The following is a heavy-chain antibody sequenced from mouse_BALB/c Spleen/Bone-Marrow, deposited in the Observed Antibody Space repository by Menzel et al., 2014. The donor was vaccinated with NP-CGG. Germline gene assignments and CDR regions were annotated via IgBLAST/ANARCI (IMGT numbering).Heavy chain of an antibody. D-gene: IGHD3-2*02. CDR2: ISSGGST. Sequence: EVMLVESGGGLVKPGGSLKPSCAASGFTFXSYAMSWVRQTPEKRLEWVASISSGGSTYYPDSVKGRFTISRDNARNILYLQMSSLRSEDTAMYYCARGGLRYFDVWGAGTTVTVSS. CDR1: GFTFXSYA. V-gene: IGHV5-6-5*01. J-gene: IGHJ1*01. CDR3: ARGGLRYFDV.